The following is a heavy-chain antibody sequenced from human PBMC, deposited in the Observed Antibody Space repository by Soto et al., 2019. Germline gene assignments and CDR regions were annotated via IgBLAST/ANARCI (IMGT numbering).Heavy chain of an antibody. D-gene: IGHD3-22*01. CDR3: VKEGYYYDSSGYYYGWFDP. CDR1: GYTFTSYA. J-gene: IGHJ5*02. V-gene: IGHV1-3*01. Sequence: ASVKVSCKASGYTFTSYAMHWVRQAPGQRLERKGWINAGNGNTKYSQKNQGRFTISRDNSKNTLYLQMSSLRAEDTAEYYCVKEGYYYDSSGYYYGWFDPWGQGTLVTVSS. CDR2: INAGNGNT.